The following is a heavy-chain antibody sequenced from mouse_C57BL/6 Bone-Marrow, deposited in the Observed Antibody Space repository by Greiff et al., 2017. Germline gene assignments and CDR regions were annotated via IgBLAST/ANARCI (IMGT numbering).Heavy chain of an antibody. Sequence: EVKVVESGGGLVKPGGSLKLSCAASGFTFSDYGMHWVRQAPEKGLEWVAYISSGSGTIYYADTVKGRFTIYRDNAKNTLFLQMTSLRSEDTAMYYCARDCPWFAYGGQGTRATVSA. V-gene: IGHV5-17*01. CDR1: GFTFSDYG. CDR2: ISSGSGTI. J-gene: IGHJ3*01. CDR3: ARDCPWFAY.